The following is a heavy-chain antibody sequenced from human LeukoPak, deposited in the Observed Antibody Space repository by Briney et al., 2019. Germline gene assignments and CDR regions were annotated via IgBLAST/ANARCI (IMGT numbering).Heavy chain of an antibody. CDR1: GFTFSSYT. CDR3: AKSPIAARPATAGY. Sequence: PGGSLRLSCAASGFTFSSYTMSWVRQAPGKGLEWVSAISGSGGSTYYADSVKGRFTISRDNSKNTLYLQMNSLRAEDTAVYYCAKSPIAARPATAGYWGQGTLVTVSS. CDR2: ISGSGGST. J-gene: IGHJ4*02. D-gene: IGHD6-6*01. V-gene: IGHV3-23*01.